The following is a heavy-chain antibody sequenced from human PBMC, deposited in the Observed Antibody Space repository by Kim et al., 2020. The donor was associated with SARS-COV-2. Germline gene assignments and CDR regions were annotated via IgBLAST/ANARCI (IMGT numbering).Heavy chain of an antibody. J-gene: IGHJ4*02. D-gene: IGHD3-10*01. CDR3: ARLDMVRGVPRGY. CDR2: IYYSGST. CDR1: GGSISSSSYY. V-gene: IGHV4-39*01. Sequence: SETLSLTCTVSGGSISSSSYYWGWIRQPPGKGLEWIGSIYYSGSTYYNPSLKSRVTISVDTSKNQFSLKLSSVTAADTAVYYCARLDMVRGVPRGYWGQGTLVTVSS.